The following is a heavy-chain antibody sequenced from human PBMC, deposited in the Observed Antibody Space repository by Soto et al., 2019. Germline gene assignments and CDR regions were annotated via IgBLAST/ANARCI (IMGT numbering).Heavy chain of an antibody. CDR3: AHKGGRGAAMDV. CDR2: IYWDDDK. D-gene: IGHD2-15*01. V-gene: IGHV2-5*02. Sequence: QITLKESGPTLVKPTQTLTLTCTFSGFSVSTSGVGVAWIRQPPGKALEWLALIYWDDDKRYSPFLHSRVTITTDTSENQVVLTMPNMDPVDTATYYCAHKGGRGAAMDVWGQGTTVTVSS. J-gene: IGHJ6*02. CDR1: GFSVSTSGVG.